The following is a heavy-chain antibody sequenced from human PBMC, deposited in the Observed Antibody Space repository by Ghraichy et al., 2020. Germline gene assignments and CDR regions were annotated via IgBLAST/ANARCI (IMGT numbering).Heavy chain of an antibody. Sequence: GGSLRLSCAASGFTFSSSCMHWVRQAPGKGLEWVACIRYDGSNKYYADSVKGRFTISRDNSKNTLYLQMNSLRAEDKAVYYCAKDSDSSSWYYFDYWGQGTLVTVSS. CDR1: GFTFSSSC. J-gene: IGHJ4*02. CDR3: AKDSDSSSWYYFDY. V-gene: IGHV3-30*02. D-gene: IGHD6-13*01. CDR2: IRYDGSNK.